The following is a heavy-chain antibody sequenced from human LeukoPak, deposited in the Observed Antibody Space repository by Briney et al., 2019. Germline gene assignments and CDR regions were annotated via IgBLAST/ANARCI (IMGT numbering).Heavy chain of an antibody. CDR2: ISYDGSNK. D-gene: IGHD5-12*01. Sequence: PRGSLRLSCTASGFTFSSYGMHWVGQAPGKGLEWVAVISYDGSNKYYADSVKGRFTISRGNSKNTLYLLINSLRAEDTAVYYCAKGKIWDGGYDLDFDYWGQGTLVTVSS. V-gene: IGHV3-30*18. CDR3: AKGKIWDGGYDLDFDY. J-gene: IGHJ4*02. CDR1: GFTFSSYG.